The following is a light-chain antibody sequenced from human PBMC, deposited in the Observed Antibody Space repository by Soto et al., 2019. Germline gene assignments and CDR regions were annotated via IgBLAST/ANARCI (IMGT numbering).Light chain of an antibody. Sequence: QPVLTQPRSVSGSPGQSVTMSCIGSNSDVGGYDFVSWYQHHPGKVPKLLIYDVSKRPSGVPDRFSGSKSGNTASLTISGLQAEDEADYYCCSYGGNYNFRVFGGGTKVTVL. CDR3: CSYGGNYNFRV. J-gene: IGLJ3*02. CDR1: NSDVGGYDF. CDR2: DVS. V-gene: IGLV2-11*01.